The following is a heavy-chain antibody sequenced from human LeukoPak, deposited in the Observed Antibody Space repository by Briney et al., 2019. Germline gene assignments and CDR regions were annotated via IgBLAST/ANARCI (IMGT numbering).Heavy chain of an antibody. J-gene: IGHJ2*01. CDR3: AKVWSDSTMSNWYFNI. Sequence: QAGGSLRLSCAASGFAFSTYSMSWVRQAPGKGLEWVSSIRPPVDSTAYAASVKGRFTISRDPSKNTLSRRIDRLRAEDTAFYYCAKVWSDSTMSNWYFNISGRGNLVSVSA. CDR2: IRPPVDST. D-gene: IGHD5-18*01. CDR1: GFAFSTYS. V-gene: IGHV3-23*01.